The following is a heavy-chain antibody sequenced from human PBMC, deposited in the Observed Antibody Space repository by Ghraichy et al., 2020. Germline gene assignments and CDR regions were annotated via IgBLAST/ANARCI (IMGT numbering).Heavy chain of an antibody. CDR3: ARGSGVSRYYYYYGMDV. J-gene: IGHJ6*02. D-gene: IGHD2-8*01. CDR1: GFTFSDYY. Sequence: YCAASGFTFSDYYMSWIRQAPGKGLEWVSCISSSSSHTHYADSVKGRFTISRNNAKNSLYLQMNSLRAEDTAVYYCARGSGVSRYYYYYGMDVWGQGTTVTVSS. V-gene: IGHV3-11*06. CDR2: ISSSSSHT.